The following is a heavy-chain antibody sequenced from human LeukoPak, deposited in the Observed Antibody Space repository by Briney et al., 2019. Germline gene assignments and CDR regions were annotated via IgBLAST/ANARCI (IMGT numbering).Heavy chain of an antibody. J-gene: IGHJ5*02. V-gene: IGHV1-18*01. Sequence: ASVKVSCKASGYTFTSYGISWVRQAPGQGLEWMGWISAYNGNTNYAQKLQGRVTMTTDTSTSTAYMELSSLRSEDTAVYYCARGSRYCSGVSCYAWGQGTLVTVSS. CDR3: ARGSRYCSGVSCYA. CDR1: GYTFTSYG. D-gene: IGHD2-15*01. CDR2: ISAYNGNT.